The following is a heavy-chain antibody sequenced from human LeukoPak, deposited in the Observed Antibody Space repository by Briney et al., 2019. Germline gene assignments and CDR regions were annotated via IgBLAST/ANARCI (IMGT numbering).Heavy chain of an antibody. V-gene: IGHV3-23*01. CDR1: GFNFSRYA. Sequence: GGPLRLPWAASGFNFSRYAMSWVRPAPGKGLGWVSAINGSGGSTYYADSVKGRFTISRDNSKNTLYLQMNSLRAEGTAVYYCASRPMAKNQQGDYWGQGTLVTVSS. D-gene: IGHD3-10*01. CDR3: ASRPMAKNQQGDY. J-gene: IGHJ4*02. CDR2: INGSGGST.